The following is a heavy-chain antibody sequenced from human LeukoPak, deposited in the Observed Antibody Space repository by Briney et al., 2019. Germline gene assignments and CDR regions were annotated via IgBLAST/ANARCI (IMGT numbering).Heavy chain of an antibody. D-gene: IGHD3/OR15-3a*01. J-gene: IGHJ4*02. V-gene: IGHV4-34*01. Sequence: PSETLSLTCAVYGECFSGYYWSWIRQPPGKGLEWIVEINHSGSTNYNPSLKSRVTISVDTSKNQFSLKLSSVTAADTAVYYCARQTGSGLFILPGGQGTLVTVSS. CDR2: INHSGST. CDR3: ARQTGSGLFILP. CDR1: GECFSGYY.